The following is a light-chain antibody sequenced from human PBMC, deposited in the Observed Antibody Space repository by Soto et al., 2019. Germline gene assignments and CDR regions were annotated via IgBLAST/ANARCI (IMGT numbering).Light chain of an antibody. CDR1: QSVSSN. CDR3: QQYNNWPLT. V-gene: IGKV3-15*01. Sequence: EIVMTHSPATLSASPWERATLSSRASQSVSSNLAWYQQKPGQAPRLLIYGASSRATGIPVRFSGSGSGTEFTLTISSLQSEDFAVYYCQQYNNWPLTFGQGTRLEIK. J-gene: IGKJ5*01. CDR2: GAS.